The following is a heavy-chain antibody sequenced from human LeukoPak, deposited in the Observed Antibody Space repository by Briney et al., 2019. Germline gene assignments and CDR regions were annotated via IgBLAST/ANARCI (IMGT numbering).Heavy chain of an antibody. CDR2: INPSGGST. CDR3: ARDLPAAIDWNAFDI. CDR1: GYTFTSYY. V-gene: IGHV1-46*01. J-gene: IGHJ3*02. D-gene: IGHD2-2*02. Sequence: ASVKVSCKASGYTFTSYYMHWVRQAPGQGLEWMGIINPSGGSTSYAQKFQGRVTMTRDTSTSTVYMELSSLRSEDTAVYYCARDLPAAIDWNAFDIWGQGTMVTVSS.